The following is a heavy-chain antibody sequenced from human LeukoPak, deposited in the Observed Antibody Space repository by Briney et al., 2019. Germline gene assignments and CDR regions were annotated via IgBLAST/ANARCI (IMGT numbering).Heavy chain of an antibody. CDR3: ARDILTIFGVGGWFDP. D-gene: IGHD3-3*01. Sequence: SETLSLTCAVSDYSITSDYYWGWIRQPPGKGLEWIGSIYHSGSTYYNPSLKSRVTISVDTSKNQFSLKLTSVTAADTAVYYCARDILTIFGVGGWFDPWGQGTLVTVSS. V-gene: IGHV4-38-2*02. CDR2: IYHSGST. CDR1: DYSITSDYY. J-gene: IGHJ5*02.